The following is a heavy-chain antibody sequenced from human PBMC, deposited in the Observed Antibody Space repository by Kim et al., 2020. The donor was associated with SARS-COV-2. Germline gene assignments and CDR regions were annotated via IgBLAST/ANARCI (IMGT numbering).Heavy chain of an antibody. J-gene: IGHJ4*02. D-gene: IGHD3-10*01. CDR2: TNHAGIEK. CDR1: GFTFNTYW. CDR3: ARVPFPTYNVCFY. V-gene: IGHV3-7*03. Sequence: GGSLRLSCTASGFTFNTYWMSWLRQSPGKGLEWLANTNHAGIEKHYVDSVKGRFTVSRDNTKNSLYLQMNNLRAEDTAVYYCARVPFPTYNVCFYWGQGTLVTVSS.